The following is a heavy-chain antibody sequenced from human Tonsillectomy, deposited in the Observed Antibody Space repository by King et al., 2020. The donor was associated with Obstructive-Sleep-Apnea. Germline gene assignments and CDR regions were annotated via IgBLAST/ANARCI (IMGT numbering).Heavy chain of an antibody. J-gene: IGHJ4*02. D-gene: IGHD5-24*01. CDR1: GFTFSDFA. CDR2: LSSHRRTI. V-gene: IGHV3-64D*09. CDR3: VKDPRDDGYNWFDY. Sequence: VQLVESGGGLVQPGGSLRLSCSASGFTFSDFAMHWVRQAPGKGLEYVSSLSSHRRTIYYADSVTGRFTISRDNSRNTLYLQMDSLRTEDTAVYYCVKDPRDDGYNWFDYWGPGTLVTVSS.